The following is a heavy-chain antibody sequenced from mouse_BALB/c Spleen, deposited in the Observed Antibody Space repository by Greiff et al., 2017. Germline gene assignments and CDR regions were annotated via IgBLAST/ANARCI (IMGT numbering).Heavy chain of an antibody. Sequence: EVKVVESGGGLVKPGGSLKLSCAASGFTFSSYAMSWVRQTPEKRLEWVASISSGGSTYYPDSVKGRFTISRDNARNILYLQMSSLRSEDTAMYYCARGRPVGGYFDYWGQGTTLTVSS. J-gene: IGHJ2*01. CDR1: GFTFSSYA. CDR2: ISSGGST. D-gene: IGHD1-1*01. CDR3: ARGRPVGGYFDY. V-gene: IGHV5-6-5*01.